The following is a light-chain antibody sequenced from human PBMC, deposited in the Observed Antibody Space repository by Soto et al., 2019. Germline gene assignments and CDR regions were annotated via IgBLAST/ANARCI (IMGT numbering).Light chain of an antibody. J-gene: IGLJ1*01. CDR3: QSYDSSLSGSWV. CDR2: GNS. Sequence: QSVLTQPPSVSGAPGQRVTISCTGSSSNIGAGYDVHWYQQLPGTAPKLLIYGNSNRPSGVPDRFSGSKSGTSASLAITGLKAEDEADYYCQSYDSSLSGSWVFGTGTKVTVL. CDR1: SSNIGAGYD. V-gene: IGLV1-40*01.